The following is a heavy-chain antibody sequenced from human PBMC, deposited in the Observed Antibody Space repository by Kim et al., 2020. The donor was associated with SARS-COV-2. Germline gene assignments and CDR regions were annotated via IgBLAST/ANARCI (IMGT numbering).Heavy chain of an antibody. D-gene: IGHD6-25*01. CDR3: ARGRHYYYGMDV. CDR2: IGTAGDT. V-gene: IGHV3-13*01. CDR1: GFTFSSYD. J-gene: IGHJ6*02. Sequence: GGSLRLSCAASGFTFSSYDMHWVRQATGKGLEWVSAIGTAGDTYYPGSVKGRFTISRENAKNSLYLQMNSLRAGDTAVYYCARGRHYYYGMDVWGQGTTVTVSS.